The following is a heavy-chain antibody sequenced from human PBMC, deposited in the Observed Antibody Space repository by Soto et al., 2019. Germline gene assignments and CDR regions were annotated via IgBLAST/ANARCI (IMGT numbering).Heavy chain of an antibody. CDR1: GFSLSTSGVG. CDR3: AHSVTSSWTKHPFFDY. J-gene: IGHJ4*02. D-gene: IGHD6-13*01. CDR2: IYWDDDK. V-gene: IGHV2-5*02. Sequence: QITLKESGPTLVKPTQTLTVTCTFSGFSLSTSGVGVAWIRQPPGKALEWLALIYWDDDKRYSPSLKSRLTITRDTSINQVVLTMTNMDPVDTATYYCAHSVTSSWTKHPFFDYWGQGTLVTVSS.